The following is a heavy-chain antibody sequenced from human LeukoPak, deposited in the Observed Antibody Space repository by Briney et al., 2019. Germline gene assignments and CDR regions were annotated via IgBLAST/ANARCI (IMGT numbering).Heavy chain of an antibody. D-gene: IGHD5-12*01. CDR1: GFTFSRHA. CDR3: AKPPGLRRLDP. CDR2: ITGSGGST. V-gene: IGHV3-23*01. Sequence: GGSLRLSCTASGFTFSRHAMTWVRQAPGKGLEWVSAITGSGGSTYYADSVKGRFIISRDNSKNTLYLQMNSLRAEDTAVYYCAKPPGLRRLDPWGQGTLVTVSS. J-gene: IGHJ5*02.